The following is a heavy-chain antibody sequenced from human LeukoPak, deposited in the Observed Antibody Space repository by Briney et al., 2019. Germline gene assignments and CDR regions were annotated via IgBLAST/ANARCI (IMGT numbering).Heavy chain of an antibody. Sequence: GGSLRLSCAASGFTFSNHAMNWVRPAPGRGLEWISSIIDNGVSTSYAYSVKGRFTISRDNSDYTLYLQMKTLRAEDTATYYCARGPITADGGPFFYHYMDVWGKGTTVIVSS. CDR3: ARGPITADGGPFFYHYMDV. V-gene: IGHV3-23*01. D-gene: IGHD6-13*01. CDR1: GFTFSNHA. CDR2: IIDNGVST. J-gene: IGHJ6*03.